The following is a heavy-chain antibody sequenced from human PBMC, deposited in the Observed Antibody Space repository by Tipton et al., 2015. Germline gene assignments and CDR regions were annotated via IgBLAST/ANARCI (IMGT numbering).Heavy chain of an antibody. Sequence: SLRLSCAASGFTFSSYGMSWVRQAPGKGLEWVSAIGPSGGSTYYADSVKGRFTISRDNSKNTLYLQMNSLRADDTAVYYCARSPQDPAVDYWGQGALVTVSS. J-gene: IGHJ4*02. CDR3: ARSPQDPAVDY. CDR2: IGPSGGST. V-gene: IGHV3-23*01. CDR1: GFTFSSYG.